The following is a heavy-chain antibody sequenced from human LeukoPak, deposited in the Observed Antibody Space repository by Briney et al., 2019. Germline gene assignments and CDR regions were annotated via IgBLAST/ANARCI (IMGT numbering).Heavy chain of an antibody. CDR1: GETMRNYY. CDR3: ASTLSNDNWHFDA. Sequence: SETLSLTCTVAGETMRNYYWNWIRQPPGKGLEWIGYIDHSGNTIYNYNPSLTSRVIISEDASQNQFSLKLSSVTAADTAVYYCASTLSNDNWHFDAWGQGILVTVSS. J-gene: IGHJ5*02. V-gene: IGHV4-59*08. CDR2: IDHSGNTIY. D-gene: IGHD1-20*01.